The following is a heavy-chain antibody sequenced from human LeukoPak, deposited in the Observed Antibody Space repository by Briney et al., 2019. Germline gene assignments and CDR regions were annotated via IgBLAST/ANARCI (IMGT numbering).Heavy chain of an antibody. Sequence: QPGRSLRLSCAASGFSFSNYGIHWVRQAPGKGLEWVAVISYDGNNKYYADSVKGRFTISRDNSKNTLYLQMNSLRAEDTAVYYCARLDGSWQTRTDIAPDYWGQGTLVTVSS. D-gene: IGHD6-13*01. J-gene: IGHJ4*02. CDR1: GFSFSNYG. V-gene: IGHV3-30*03. CDR2: ISYDGNNK. CDR3: ARLDGSWQTRTDIAPDY.